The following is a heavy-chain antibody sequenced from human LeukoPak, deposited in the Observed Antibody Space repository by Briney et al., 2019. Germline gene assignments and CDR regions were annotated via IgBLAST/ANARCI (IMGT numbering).Heavy chain of an antibody. D-gene: IGHD3-22*01. CDR3: ATALTMIAVVTRYFDL. CDR2: FDPEDGET. V-gene: IGHV1-24*01. CDR1: GYTLTELS. Sequence: ASVKVPCKVSGYTLTELSIHWVRQAPGKVLEWIGGFDPEDGETIYAEKFQGRVNVTEDTYTDTAYMALSSLRSEDTAVYYCATALTMIAVVTRYFDLWGRGTLVTVSS. J-gene: IGHJ2*01.